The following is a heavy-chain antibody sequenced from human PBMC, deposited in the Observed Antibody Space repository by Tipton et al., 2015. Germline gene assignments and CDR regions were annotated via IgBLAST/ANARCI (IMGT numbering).Heavy chain of an antibody. J-gene: IGHJ3*02. V-gene: IGHV3-11*04. Sequence: GSLRLSCAASGFTFSNYYMSWIRQAPGKGLEWLSYIDSSGRTIYYTDSVKGRFTISRDNSKNSLYLQMNSLRDEDTAVYYCARFSYGDYGGFDIWGQGTMVTVSS. CDR1: GFTFSNYY. CDR2: IDSSGRTI. CDR3: ARFSYGDYGGFDI. D-gene: IGHD4-17*01.